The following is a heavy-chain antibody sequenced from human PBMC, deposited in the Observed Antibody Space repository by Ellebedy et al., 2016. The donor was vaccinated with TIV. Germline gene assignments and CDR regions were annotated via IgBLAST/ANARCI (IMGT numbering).Heavy chain of an antibody. D-gene: IGHD5-12*01. J-gene: IGHJ6*02. V-gene: IGHV4-59*01. Sequence: MPSETLSLTCTVSGGSISSYYWSWIRQPPGKGLEWIGYIYYSGSTNYNPSLKSRVTISVDTSKNQFSLKLSSVTAADTAVYYCARGKVIVATIRTYYYGMDVWGQGTTVTVSS. CDR1: GGSISSYY. CDR2: IYYSGST. CDR3: ARGKVIVATIRTYYYGMDV.